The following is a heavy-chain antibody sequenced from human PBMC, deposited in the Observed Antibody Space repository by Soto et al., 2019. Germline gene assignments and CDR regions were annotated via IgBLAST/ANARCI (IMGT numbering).Heavy chain of an antibody. V-gene: IGHV3-33*01. CDR1: GFTFSSYG. Sequence: QVQLVESGGGVVQPGRSLRLSCAASGFTFSSYGMHWVRQAPGKGLEWVAVIWYDGSNKYYADSVKGRFTISRDDSKNKVYLQMNSLRAEDTGVYYCARGLYSSSLDYWGQGTLVTVSS. D-gene: IGHD6-13*01. CDR3: ARGLYSSSLDY. CDR2: IWYDGSNK. J-gene: IGHJ4*02.